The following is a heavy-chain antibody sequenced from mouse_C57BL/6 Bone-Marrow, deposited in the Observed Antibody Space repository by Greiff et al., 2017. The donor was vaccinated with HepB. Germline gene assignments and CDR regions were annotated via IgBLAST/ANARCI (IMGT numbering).Heavy chain of an antibody. J-gene: IGHJ3*01. V-gene: IGHV1-5*01. CDR3: TREGRQLRLLAY. CDR1: GYTFTSYW. Sequence: EVQLQQSGTVLARPGASVKMSCKTSGYTFTSYWMHWVKQRPGQGLEWIGAIYPGNSDTSYNQKFKGKAKLTAVTSASTAYMELSSLTNEDSAVYYCTREGRQLRLLAYWGQGTLVTVSA. CDR2: IYPGNSDT. D-gene: IGHD3-2*02.